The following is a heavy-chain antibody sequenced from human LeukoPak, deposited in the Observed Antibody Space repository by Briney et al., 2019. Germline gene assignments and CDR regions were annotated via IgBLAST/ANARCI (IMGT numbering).Heavy chain of an antibody. V-gene: IGHV4-59*01. CDR1: GDSINSYY. J-gene: IGHJ4*02. Sequence: SETLSLTCTVSGDSINSYYWTWIRQAPGKVLEWIGYIYYTGSTNYSPSLKSRVSISIDPSKNQFSLKLTSVTAADTAVYYCARDPTYWGQGILVTVSS. CDR3: ARDPTY. CDR2: IYYTGST.